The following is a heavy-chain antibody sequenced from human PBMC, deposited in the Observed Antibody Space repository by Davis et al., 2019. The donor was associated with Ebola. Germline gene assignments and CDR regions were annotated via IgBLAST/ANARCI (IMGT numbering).Heavy chain of an antibody. D-gene: IGHD4-17*01. CDR1: GYSFTGYY. CDR3: ARDAVGDNILKLDY. CDR2: IKPSSGGT. J-gene: IGHJ4*02. Sequence: ASVKVSCKASGYSFTGYYLHWVRQAPGQGLEWLGWIKPSSGGTTYAQKFLGRVTMTSDTSTGTVYMELLRLMSDDTAVYYCARDAVGDNILKLDYWGQGTLVTVSS. V-gene: IGHV1-2*02.